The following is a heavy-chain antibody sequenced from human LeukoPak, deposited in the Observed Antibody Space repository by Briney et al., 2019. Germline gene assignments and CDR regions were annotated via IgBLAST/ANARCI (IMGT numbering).Heavy chain of an antibody. CDR2: IYSGGST. CDR3: AAFSA. D-gene: IGHD2/OR15-2a*01. V-gene: IGHV3-53*01. CDR1: GVSVSSNY. Sequence: GGSLRLPCAAPGVSVSSNYMSWGRQAPGKGLEWVSVIYSGGSTYYADSVKGRFTISRDNSKNTLYLQMNSLRAEDTAVYYCAAFSAWGQGTLVTVSS. J-gene: IGHJ4*02.